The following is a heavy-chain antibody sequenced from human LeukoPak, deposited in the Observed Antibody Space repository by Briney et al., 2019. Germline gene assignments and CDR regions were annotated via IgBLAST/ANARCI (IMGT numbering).Heavy chain of an antibody. D-gene: IGHD5-18*01. V-gene: IGHV4-34*01. CDR3: ARPRGYNYVDY. Sequence: SETLSLTCAVYGGSFSGYYWSWIRQPPGKGLEWIGEINHSGSTNYNPSLKSRVTISVDTSKNQFSLKLSSVTAADTAVYYCARPRGYNYVDYWGQGTLVTVS. CDR1: GGSFSGYY. CDR2: INHSGST. J-gene: IGHJ4*02.